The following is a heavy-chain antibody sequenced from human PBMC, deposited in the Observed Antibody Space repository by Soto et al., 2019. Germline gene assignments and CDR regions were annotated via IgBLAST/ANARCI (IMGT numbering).Heavy chain of an antibody. J-gene: IGHJ4*02. Sequence: SGFTFSSYGMHWVRQAPGKGLEWVAVISYDGSNKYYADSVKGRFTISRDNSKNTLYLQMNSLRAEDTAVYYCATHIYCSGGSCSDYWGQGTLVTVS. CDR3: ATHIYCSGGSCSDY. CDR1: GFTFSSYG. V-gene: IGHV3-30*19. D-gene: IGHD2-15*01. CDR2: ISYDGSNK.